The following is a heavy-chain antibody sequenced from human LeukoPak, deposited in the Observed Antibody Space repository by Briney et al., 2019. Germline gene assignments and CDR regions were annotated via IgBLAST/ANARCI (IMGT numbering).Heavy chain of an antibody. Sequence: SETLSLTCTVSGGSISSYYWSWIRQPPGKGLEWIGYIYYSGSTNYNPSLKSRVTISVDTSKNQFSLKLSSVTAADTAVYHCARVSYDILTGYLTYYFDYWGQGTLVTVSS. CDR1: GGSISSYY. CDR2: IYYSGST. J-gene: IGHJ4*02. V-gene: IGHV4-59*01. D-gene: IGHD3-9*01. CDR3: ARVSYDILTGYLTYYFDY.